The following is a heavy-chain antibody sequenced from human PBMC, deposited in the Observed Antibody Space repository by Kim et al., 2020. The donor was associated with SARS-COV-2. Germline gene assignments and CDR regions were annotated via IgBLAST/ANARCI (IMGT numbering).Heavy chain of an antibody. V-gene: IGHV3-15*01. CDR1: GIPFSDAW. D-gene: IGHD2-2*02. Sequence: LSLTCAVSGIPFSDAWFTWVRQAPWKGLEWLGRIKSKSDGGTSDLAAPVKGRFAISRDDSKNTLFLLMNSLRTDDSAVYYCTTVSIRWGQGTRVTVS. CDR3: TTVSIR. CDR2: IKSKSDGGTS. J-gene: IGHJ4*02.